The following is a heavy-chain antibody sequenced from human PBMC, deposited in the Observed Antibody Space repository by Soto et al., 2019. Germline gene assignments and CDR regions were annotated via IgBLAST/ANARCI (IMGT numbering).Heavy chain of an antibody. V-gene: IGHV2-5*02. J-gene: IGHJ4*02. D-gene: IGHD3-3*01. CDR1: GFSLTTSGVG. Sequence: QITLNESGPTQVNPRQTLTLTCTFSGFSLTTSGVGVGWIRQSPGKAPEWLALIYWDADKRYSPSLKSRLTTTKDTSKNQVVLTMADLDPADTATYYCAHRVLRTVFGLVTTTAIYFHFWGQGTPVAVSS. CDR2: IYWDADK. CDR3: AHRVLRTVFGLVTTTAIYFHF.